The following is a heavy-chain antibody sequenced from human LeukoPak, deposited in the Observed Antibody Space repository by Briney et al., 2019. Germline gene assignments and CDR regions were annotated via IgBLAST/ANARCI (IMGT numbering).Heavy chain of an antibody. CDR3: ARSWYTLDY. V-gene: IGHV3-7*04. D-gene: IGHD6-13*01. Sequence: PGGSLRLSCAASGFIFSGYWMSWARQAPGKGLEWVAHINEDGRGKYYVDSLKGRFSISRDNAKNSLYLQMDSLRAEDTAVYYCARSWYTLDYWGQGTLVIVSS. J-gene: IGHJ4*02. CDR1: GFIFSGYW. CDR2: INEDGRGK.